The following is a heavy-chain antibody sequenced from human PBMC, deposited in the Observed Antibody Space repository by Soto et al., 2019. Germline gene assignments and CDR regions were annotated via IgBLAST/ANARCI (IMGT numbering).Heavy chain of an antibody. CDR1: GGSISSGGYS. CDR3: ARAGYDFWSGYRNYYYYYGMDV. V-gene: IGHV4-31*03. D-gene: IGHD3-3*01. Sequence: PSETLSLTCTVSGGSISSGGYSWTWIRQHPGKGLEWIGYIYYSGSTYYKPSLKSRVTISVDTSKNQFSLKLSSVTAADTAVYYCARAGYDFWSGYRNYYYYYGMDVWGQGTTVTVS. CDR2: IYYSGST. J-gene: IGHJ6*02.